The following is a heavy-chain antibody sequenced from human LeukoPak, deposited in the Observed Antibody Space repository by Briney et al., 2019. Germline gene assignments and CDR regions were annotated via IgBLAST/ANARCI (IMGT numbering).Heavy chain of an antibody. J-gene: IGHJ4*02. CDR3: ALARGPFRTGNFDY. V-gene: IGHV4-59*01. Sequence: SETLSLTCTVSGGSISSYYWSWIRQPPGKGLEWIGYIYYSGSTNYNPSLKSRVTISVDTSKNQFSLKLSSVTAADTAVYYRALARGPFRTGNFDYWGQETLVTVSS. CDR1: GGSISSYY. D-gene: IGHD7-27*01. CDR2: IYYSGST.